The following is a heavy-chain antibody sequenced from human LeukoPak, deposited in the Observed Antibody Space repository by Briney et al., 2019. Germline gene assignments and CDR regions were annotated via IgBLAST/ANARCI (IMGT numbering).Heavy chain of an antibody. CDR3: AKVVKAVTYYMDV. V-gene: IGHV3-30*02. J-gene: IGHJ6*03. CDR1: GFTFRTYG. D-gene: IGHD3-16*02. CDR2: IRYDGSNK. Sequence: GGSLRLSCAASGFTFRTYGMHWVRQAPGKGLEWVAFIRYDGSNKYYADSVKGRFTISRDNSKNTLYLQMKSLRAEDTAVYYCAKVVKAVTYYMDVWGKGTTVTVSS.